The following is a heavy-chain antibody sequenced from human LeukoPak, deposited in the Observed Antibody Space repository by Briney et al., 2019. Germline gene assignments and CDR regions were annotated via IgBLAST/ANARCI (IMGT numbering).Heavy chain of an antibody. CDR1: GGSFSGYY. D-gene: IGHD5-12*01. CDR2: INHSGST. Sequence: SETLSLTCAVYGGSFSGYYWSWIRQPPGKGLEWIGEINHSGSTNYNPSLKSRVTISVDTSKNQFSLKLSSVTAADTAVYYCARARSLRVMVATHRFDPWGQGTLVTVSS. V-gene: IGHV4-34*01. CDR3: ARARSLRVMVATHRFDP. J-gene: IGHJ5*02.